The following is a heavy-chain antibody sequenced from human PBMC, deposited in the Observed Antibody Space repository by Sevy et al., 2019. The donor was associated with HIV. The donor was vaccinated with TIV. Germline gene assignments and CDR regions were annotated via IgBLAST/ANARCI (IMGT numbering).Heavy chain of an antibody. CDR3: AKDKGDYIWGTYRN. J-gene: IGHJ4*02. D-gene: IGHD3-16*02. CDR2: VSGSGGDT. Sequence: GGSLRLSCAASAFTFKSYAMTWVRQAPGKGLEWISSVSGSGGDTKYADSVKGRFTISRDKSKNKLYLQMNSLRAEDTSLYYCAKDKGDYIWGTYRNWGQGTLVTVSS. V-gene: IGHV3-23*01. CDR1: AFTFKSYA.